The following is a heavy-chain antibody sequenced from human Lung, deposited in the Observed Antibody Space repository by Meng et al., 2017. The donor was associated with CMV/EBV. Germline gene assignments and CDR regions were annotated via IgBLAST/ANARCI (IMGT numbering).Heavy chain of an antibody. Sequence: GESLKISCAASGFTFSSYEMNWVRQAPGKGLEWVSYISSSGSTIYYADSVKGRFTISRDNAKNSPYLQMNSLRAEDTAVYYCARVPRSRYYYYGMDVWGQGTXVTVSS. J-gene: IGHJ6*02. D-gene: IGHD3-10*01. CDR1: GFTFSSYE. V-gene: IGHV3-48*03. CDR2: ISSSGSTI. CDR3: ARVPRSRYYYYGMDV.